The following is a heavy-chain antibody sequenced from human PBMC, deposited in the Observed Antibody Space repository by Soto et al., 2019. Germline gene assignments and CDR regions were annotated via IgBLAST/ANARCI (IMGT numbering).Heavy chain of an antibody. J-gene: IGHJ6*02. CDR3: AKDKRGIAAAGRLYYYYGMDV. V-gene: IGHV3-23*01. D-gene: IGHD6-13*01. Sequence: RLSCAASGFTFSSYAMSWVRQAPGKGLEWVSAISGSGGSTYYADSVKGRFTISRDNSKNTLYLQMNSLRAEDTAVYYCAKDKRGIAAAGRLYYYYGMDVWGQGTTVTVSS. CDR1: GFTFSSYA. CDR2: ISGSGGST.